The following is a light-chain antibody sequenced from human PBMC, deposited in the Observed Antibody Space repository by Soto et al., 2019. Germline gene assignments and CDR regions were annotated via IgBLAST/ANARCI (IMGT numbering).Light chain of an antibody. Sequence: IVLTQSPATLSLSPGERATVSCRASQSVVSCFAWYQQKPGQAPRLLIYDISTRAPGIPARFSGSGSGTDLTLTISSLEPEDFAVYYCQQCNNWPPITFGQGTRLEIK. CDR1: QSVVSC. J-gene: IGKJ5*01. V-gene: IGKV3-11*01. CDR2: DIS. CDR3: QQCNNWPPIT.